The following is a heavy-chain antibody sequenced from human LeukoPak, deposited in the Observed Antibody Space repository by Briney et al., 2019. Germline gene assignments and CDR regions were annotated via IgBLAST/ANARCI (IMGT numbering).Heavy chain of an antibody. J-gene: IGHJ3*02. D-gene: IGHD4-17*01. V-gene: IGHV4-31*03. CDR3: ARDHTGAFDI. CDR2: IYYSGST. CDR1: GGSISSGGYY. Sequence: PSQTLSLTCTVSGGSISSGGYYWSWIRQHPGKGLEWIGYIYYSGSTYYNPSLKSRVNISVDTSKNQFSLKLSSVTAADTAVYYCARDHTGAFDIWGQGTMVTVSS.